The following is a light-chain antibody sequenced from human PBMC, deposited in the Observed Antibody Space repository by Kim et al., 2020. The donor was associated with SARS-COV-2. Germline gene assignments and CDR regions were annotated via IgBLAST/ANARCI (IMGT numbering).Light chain of an antibody. Sequence: ASVGDRVTITCRASQGIRNDLGWDQEKPGKAPKLLIYAGSSLQSGVPSRFSGSGSGTDFTLTISSLQPEDFATYYCLQDYNYPWTFGQGTKVDIK. CDR2: AGS. CDR1: QGIRND. J-gene: IGKJ1*01. CDR3: LQDYNYPWT. V-gene: IGKV1-6*01.